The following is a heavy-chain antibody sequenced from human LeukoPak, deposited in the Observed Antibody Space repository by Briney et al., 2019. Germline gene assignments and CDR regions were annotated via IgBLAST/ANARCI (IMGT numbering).Heavy chain of an antibody. Sequence: PGGSLRLSCAASGFTFNTYTLNWVRQAPGKGLEWVSSISSSSSYIYYSDSVKGRFTISRDNAKNSLYLQMNSLRAEDTAVYYCARGGAVLWFGELVADWFDPWGQGTLVTVSS. D-gene: IGHD3-10*01. J-gene: IGHJ5*02. CDR3: ARGGAVLWFGELVADWFDP. V-gene: IGHV3-21*01. CDR1: GFTFNTYT. CDR2: ISSSSSYI.